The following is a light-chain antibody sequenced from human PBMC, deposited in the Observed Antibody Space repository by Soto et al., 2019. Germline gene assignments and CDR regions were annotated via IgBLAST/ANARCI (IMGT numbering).Light chain of an antibody. CDR3: SSYTSSSTDV. Sequence: QSVLTQPASVSGSPGQSITISCTGTSSDVGGYNSVSWYQQHPGKAPKLMIYNVSNRPSGVSNRFSGSKSGSTASLTISGLQAEDEADYYCSSYTSSSTDVFGTGTKLTVL. J-gene: IGLJ1*01. CDR2: NVS. CDR1: SSDVGGYNS. V-gene: IGLV2-14*01.